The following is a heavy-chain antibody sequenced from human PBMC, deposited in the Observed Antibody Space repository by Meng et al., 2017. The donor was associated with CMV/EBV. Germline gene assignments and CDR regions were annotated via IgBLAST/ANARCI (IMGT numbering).Heavy chain of an antibody. CDR2: INPSGGST. CDR1: GYTFTSYY. J-gene: IGHJ6*02. D-gene: IGHD3-3*01. V-gene: IGHV1-46*01. CDR3: ARDRGSGRYYYYYGMDV. Sequence: ASVKVSCKASGYTFTSYYMHWVRQAPGQGLEWMGIINPSGGSTSYAQKFQGRVTMTRDTSTSTVYMELSSLRSEDTAVYYCARDRGSGRYYYYYGMDVWGQGTTVTVSS.